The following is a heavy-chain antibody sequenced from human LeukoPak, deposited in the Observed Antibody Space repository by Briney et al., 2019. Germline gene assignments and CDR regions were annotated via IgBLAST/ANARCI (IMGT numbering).Heavy chain of an antibody. CDR2: IIPIFGTA. CDR3: ARLEITTVTTSDY. V-gene: IGHV1-69*13. D-gene: IGHD4-17*01. CDR1: GGTFSSYA. J-gene: IGHJ4*02. Sequence: SVKVSCKASGGTFSSYAISWARQAPGQGLEWMGGIIPIFGTANYAQKFQGRVTITADESTSTAYMELSSLRSEDTAVYYCARLEITTVTTSDYWGQGTLVTVSS.